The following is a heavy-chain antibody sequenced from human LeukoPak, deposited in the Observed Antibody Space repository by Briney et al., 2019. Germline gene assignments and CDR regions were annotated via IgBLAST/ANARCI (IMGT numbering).Heavy chain of an antibody. CDR3: ARDRPPRDSGSSLRKDYFDY. CDR1: GYTFTSYD. J-gene: IGHJ4*02. Sequence: ASVKVSCKASGYTFTSYDINWVRQATGQGLEWMGWMNPNSGNTNYAQKLQGRVTMTTDTSTSTAYMELRSLRSDDTAVYYCARDRPPRDSGSSLRKDYFDYWGQGTLVTVSS. V-gene: IGHV1-18*01. CDR2: MNPNSGNT. D-gene: IGHD1-26*01.